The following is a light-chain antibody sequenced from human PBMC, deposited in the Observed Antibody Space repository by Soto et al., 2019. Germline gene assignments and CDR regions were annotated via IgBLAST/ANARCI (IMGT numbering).Light chain of an antibody. V-gene: IGKV3-15*01. J-gene: IGKJ1*01. CDR2: GAS. CDR3: QQYNNWPPWT. Sequence: TVMTQSPVTLSVSPGESATLSCRASQSVSSNLAWYQQKPGQAPRLLIYGASTRATGIPARFSGSGSGTEFTLTISSLQSEDFAVYYCQQYNNWPPWTFGQGTKVDIK. CDR1: QSVSSN.